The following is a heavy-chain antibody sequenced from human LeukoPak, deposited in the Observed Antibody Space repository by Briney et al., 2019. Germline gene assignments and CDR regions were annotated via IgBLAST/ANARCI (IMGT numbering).Heavy chain of an antibody. V-gene: IGHV3-20*04. CDR2: INWHGGST. CDR1: GCSFDDYG. J-gene: IGHJ4*02. CDR3: ARAVEWLLLPTYFDC. D-gene: IGHD3-3*01. Sequence: GGSLRLSCAASGCSFDDYGMSWVRQAPGKGLEWVSGINWHGGSTGYADSVKSRFTISLDNAKHSLYLQMNSQRAEDTALYYCARAVEWLLLPTYFDCWGQGTLDTVSS.